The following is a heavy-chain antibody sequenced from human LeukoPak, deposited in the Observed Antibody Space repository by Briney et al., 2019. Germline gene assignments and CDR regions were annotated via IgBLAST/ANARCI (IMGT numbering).Heavy chain of an antibody. Sequence: PGGSLRLSCAASGFTFSSYAVSWVRQAPGKGLEWVSAISGSGSSTYYADSVKGRFTISRDNSKNTLYLQMNSLRAEDTAVYYCAKDRIVATRGFDYWGQGTLVTVSS. CDR2: ISGSGSST. CDR1: GFTFSSYA. D-gene: IGHD5-12*01. V-gene: IGHV3-23*01. J-gene: IGHJ4*02. CDR3: AKDRIVATRGFDY.